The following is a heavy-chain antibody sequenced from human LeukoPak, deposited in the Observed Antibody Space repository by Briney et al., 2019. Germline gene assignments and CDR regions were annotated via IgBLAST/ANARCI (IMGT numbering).Heavy chain of an antibody. Sequence: ASVKVSCKASGYTFTSYGISWVRQAPGQGLEWMGIINPSGGRITYAQKFQGRVTMTRDTSTSTVYMELSSLRSEDTAVYYCARHSDFWSAPDSWGQGTLVTVSS. J-gene: IGHJ5*01. V-gene: IGHV1-46*01. CDR2: INPSGGRI. CDR1: GYTFTSYG. D-gene: IGHD3-3*01. CDR3: ARHSDFWSAPDS.